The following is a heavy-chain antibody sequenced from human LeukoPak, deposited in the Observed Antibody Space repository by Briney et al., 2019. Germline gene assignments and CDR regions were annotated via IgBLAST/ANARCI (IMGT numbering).Heavy chain of an antibody. D-gene: IGHD3-3*01. CDR1: GGTFSSYA. V-gene: IGHV1-69*05. CDR3: ARALGLEWSTPTFDY. J-gene: IGHJ4*02. Sequence: SVKVSCKASGGTFSSYAISWVRQAPGQGLEWMGGIIPIFGTANYAQKFQGRVTMTRDTSTSTVYMELSSLRSEDTTVYYCARALGLEWSTPTFDYWGQGTLVTVSS. CDR2: IIPIFGTA.